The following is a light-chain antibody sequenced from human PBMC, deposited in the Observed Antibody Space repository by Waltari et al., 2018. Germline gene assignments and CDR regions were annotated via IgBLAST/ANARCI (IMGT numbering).Light chain of an antibody. CDR2: TAS. CDR3: QPSYNLPRT. Sequence: DIQMTQSPSSLSASVGDRVTITCRASQNISNYLNRYQQIPGKAPKNLIYTASSLKNGAPSRFGGSGAETDVTLTSSYPQPGDFATYYCQPSYNLPRTFGQGTKVEIK. CDR1: QNISNY. V-gene: IGKV1-39*01. J-gene: IGKJ1*01.